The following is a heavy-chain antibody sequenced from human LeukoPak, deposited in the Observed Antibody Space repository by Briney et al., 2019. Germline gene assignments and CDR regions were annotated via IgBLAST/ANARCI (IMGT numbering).Heavy chain of an antibody. V-gene: IGHV4-39*07. CDR3: ARGVAPAAMYY. CDR1: GVSISSSSYY. CDR2: IYYSGST. Sequence: PSETLSLTCTVSGVSISSSSYYWGWIRQPPGKGLEWIGSIYYSGSTYYNPSLKSRVTISVDTSKNQFSLKLSSVTAADTAVYYCARGVAPAAMYYWGQGTLVTVSS. J-gene: IGHJ4*02. D-gene: IGHD2-2*01.